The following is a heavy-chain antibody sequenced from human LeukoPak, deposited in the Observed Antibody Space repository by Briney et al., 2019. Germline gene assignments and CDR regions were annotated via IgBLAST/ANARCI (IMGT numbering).Heavy chain of an antibody. J-gene: IGHJ6*02. V-gene: IGHV1-69*02. CDR1: GGTFSSYT. CDR2: IIPILGIA. Sequence: SVKVSCKASGGTFSSYTISWVRQAPGQGLEWMGRIIPILGIADYAQKFQGRVTITADKATSTAYMERSSLRSEDTAVYYCARINRSGMDVWGQGTTVTVSS. CDR3: ARINRSGMDV. D-gene: IGHD2/OR15-2a*01.